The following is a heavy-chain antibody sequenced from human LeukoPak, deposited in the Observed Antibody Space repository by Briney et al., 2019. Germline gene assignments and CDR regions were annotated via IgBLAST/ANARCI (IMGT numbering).Heavy chain of an antibody. D-gene: IGHD1-26*01. CDR2: INHRGSP. Sequence: SETLSLTCAVYGGSFSGYYWSWIRQPPGKGLEWIGEINHRGSPNYNPSLKSRVTISVDTSKNQFSLKLSSVTAADTAVYYCARGGNVGLSYWGRGILVTVSS. V-gene: IGHV4-34*01. J-gene: IGHJ4*02. CDR3: ARGGNVGLSY. CDR1: GGSFSGYY.